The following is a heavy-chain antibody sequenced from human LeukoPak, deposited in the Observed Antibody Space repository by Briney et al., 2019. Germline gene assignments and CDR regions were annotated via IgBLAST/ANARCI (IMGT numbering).Heavy chain of an antibody. V-gene: IGHV4-28*06. CDR1: GYSISSSNW. D-gene: IGHD2/OR15-2a*01. CDR3: ARNSFRNWFDP. Sequence: TSETLSLTCAVSGYSISSSNWWGCIRQPPGKGLEWIGYIYYSGSTNYNPSLKSRVTMSVDTSKNQFSLKLSSVTALDTAVYYCARNSFRNWFDPWGQGTLVTVSS. J-gene: IGHJ5*02. CDR2: IYYSGST.